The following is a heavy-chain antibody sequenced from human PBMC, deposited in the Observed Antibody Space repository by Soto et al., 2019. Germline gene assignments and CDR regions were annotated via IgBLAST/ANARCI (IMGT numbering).Heavy chain of an antibody. CDR3: ATDPRVVVAAKYFQH. Sequence: ASVKVSCKVSGYTLTELSMHWVRQAPGKGLEWMGGFDPEDGETIYAQKCQGRVTMTEDTSTDPAYMELSSLRSEDTAVYYCATDPRVVVAAKYFQHWGQGTMVTVSS. J-gene: IGHJ1*01. CDR1: GYTLTELS. CDR2: FDPEDGET. D-gene: IGHD2-15*01. V-gene: IGHV1-24*01.